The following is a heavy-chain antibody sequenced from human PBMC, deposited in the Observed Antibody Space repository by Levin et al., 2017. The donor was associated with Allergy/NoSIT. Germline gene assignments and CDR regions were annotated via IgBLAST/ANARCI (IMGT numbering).Heavy chain of an antibody. V-gene: IGHV1-46*01. CDR2: IKPSGGSA. D-gene: IGHD3-22*01. CDR1: GYTFTSYY. CDR3: ARGLFNHYDSSCYYFDY. Sequence: GASVKVSCKASGYTFTSYYIHWVRQAPGQGLEWVGIIKPSGGSASYAQKFQGRVTMTRDTSTSTVYMELSSLTSEDTALYYCARGLFNHYDSSCYYFDYGGQGTLVTVSS. J-gene: IGHJ4*02.